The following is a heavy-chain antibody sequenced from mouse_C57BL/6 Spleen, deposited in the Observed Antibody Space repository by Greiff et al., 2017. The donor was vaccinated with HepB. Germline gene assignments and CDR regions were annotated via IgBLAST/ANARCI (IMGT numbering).Heavy chain of an antibody. V-gene: IGHV1-64*01. D-gene: IGHD1-1*01. CDR2: IHPNSGST. CDR3: ARSSYYGSSCWYFDV. CDR1: GYTFTSYW. J-gene: IGHJ1*03. Sequence: QVQLQQSGAELVKPGASVKLSCKASGYTFTSYWMHWVKQRPGQGLEWIGMIHPNSGSTNYNEKFKSKATLTVDKSSSTAYMQLSSLTSEDSADYYCARSSYYGSSCWYFDVWGTGTTVTVSS.